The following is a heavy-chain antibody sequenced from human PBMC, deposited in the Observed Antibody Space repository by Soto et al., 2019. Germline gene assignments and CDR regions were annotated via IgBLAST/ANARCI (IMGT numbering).Heavy chain of an antibody. CDR2: ISYDGSNK. V-gene: IGHV3-30*18. CDR3: AKDDMVAATYYYYYGMDV. CDR1: GFPFSSYG. J-gene: IGHJ6*02. D-gene: IGHD2-15*01. Sequence: GGSLRLSCAASGFPFSSYGMHWVRQAPGKGLEWVAVISYDGSNKYYADSVKGRFTISRDNSKNTLYLQMNSLRAEDTAVYYCAKDDMVAATYYYYYGMDVWGQGTTVTVSS.